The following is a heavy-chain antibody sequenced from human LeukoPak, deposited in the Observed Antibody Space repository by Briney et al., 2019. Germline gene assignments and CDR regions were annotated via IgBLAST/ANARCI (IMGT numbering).Heavy chain of an antibody. J-gene: IGHJ6*02. Sequence: QPGGSLRLSCAASGFNFSSYEMNSVRQAPGKGLEWVSYISSSGSTIYYADSVKGRFTISRDNAKNSLYLQMNSLRAEDTAVYYCASLLTGYGNYGMDVWGQGTTVTVSS. CDR1: GFNFSSYE. CDR3: ASLLTGYGNYGMDV. V-gene: IGHV3-48*03. D-gene: IGHD3-9*01. CDR2: ISSSGSTI.